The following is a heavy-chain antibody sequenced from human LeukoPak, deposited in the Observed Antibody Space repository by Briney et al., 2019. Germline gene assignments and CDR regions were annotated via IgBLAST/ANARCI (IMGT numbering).Heavy chain of an antibody. D-gene: IGHD3-10*01. CDR3: AGNYYGSGSYYSEDRY. CDR1: GESISSHY. CDR2: IYTSGST. J-gene: IGHJ4*02. Sequence: SETLSLTCNVSGESISSHYWSWTRQSPGKGLEWIGRIYTSGSTNYNPSLKSRVTILLDTSKNQFSLKLSSVTAADTAVYYCAGNYYGSGSYYSEDRYWGQGTLVTVSS. V-gene: IGHV4-4*08.